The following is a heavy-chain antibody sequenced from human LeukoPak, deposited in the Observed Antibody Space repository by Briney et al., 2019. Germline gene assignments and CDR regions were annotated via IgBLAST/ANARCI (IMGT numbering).Heavy chain of an antibody. D-gene: IGHD3-22*01. CDR1: GGSISSYY. CDR3: ARHKLEGWLLRVGYFDY. CDR2: IYYSGST. V-gene: IGHV4-59*08. Sequence: SETLSLTCTVSGGSISSYYWSWIRQPPGKGLEWIGYIYYSGSTNYNPSLKSRVTISVDTSKNQFSLKLSSVTAADTAVYYCARHKLEGWLLRVGYFDYWGQGTLVTVSS. J-gene: IGHJ4*02.